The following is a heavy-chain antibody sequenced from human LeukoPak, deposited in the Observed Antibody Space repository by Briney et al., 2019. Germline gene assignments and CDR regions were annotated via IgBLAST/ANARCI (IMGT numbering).Heavy chain of an antibody. Sequence: GGSLRLSCAAPGFTFSSYSMNWARQAPGKGLEWVSSISSSSTYIYYADSVKGRFTISRDNAKNSLYLQMNSLRAEDTAVYYCARLVVVKHIDYWGQGTLVTVSS. V-gene: IGHV3-21*01. J-gene: IGHJ4*02. CDR1: GFTFSSYS. D-gene: IGHD3-22*01. CDR3: ARLVVVKHIDY. CDR2: ISSSSTYI.